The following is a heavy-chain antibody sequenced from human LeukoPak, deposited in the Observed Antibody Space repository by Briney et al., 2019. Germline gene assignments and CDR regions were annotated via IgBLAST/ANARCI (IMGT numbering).Heavy chain of an antibody. CDR3: ARSSSFFPWRFDY. J-gene: IGHJ4*02. CDR2: IYYSGST. CDR1: DGSISSSSYY. Sequence: SETLSLTCTVSDGSISSSSYYWGWIRQPPGKGLEWIGSIYYSGSTYYNPSLKSRVTISVDTSKNQFSLKLSSVTAADTAVYYCARSSSFFPWRFDYWGQRTLVTVSS. V-gene: IGHV4-39*07. D-gene: IGHD6-13*01.